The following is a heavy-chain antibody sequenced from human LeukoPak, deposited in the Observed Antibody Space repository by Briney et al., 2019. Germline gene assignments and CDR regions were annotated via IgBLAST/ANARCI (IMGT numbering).Heavy chain of an antibody. V-gene: IGHV1-24*01. CDR3: ATRGSDFWSGFDF. CDR2: FDPENAEI. J-gene: IGHJ4*02. Sequence: ASVKVSCRLSGNTLRELPIQWVRQAGGKGLEWMAGFDPENAEIVYAQKFQGRVTMTEDTSTNTAYMELTSLTSDDTALYYCATRGSDFWSGFDFWGQGTQVTVSS. D-gene: IGHD3-3*01. CDR1: GNTLRELP.